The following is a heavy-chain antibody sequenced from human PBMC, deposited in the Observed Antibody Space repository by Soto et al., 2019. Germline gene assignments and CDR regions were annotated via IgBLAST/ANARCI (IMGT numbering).Heavy chain of an antibody. V-gene: IGHV3-48*03. CDR1: GFTFSSYE. D-gene: IGHD3-3*01. CDR3: ARDLRGRDFWGGYYYYYYYGMDV. CDR2: ISSSGSTI. Sequence: PGGSLRLSCAASGFTFSSYEMNWVRQAPGKGLEWVSYISSSGSTIYYADSVKGRFTISRDNAKNSLYLQMNSLRAEDTAVYYCARDLRGRDFWGGYYYYYYYGMDVWGQGTTVTVSS. J-gene: IGHJ6*02.